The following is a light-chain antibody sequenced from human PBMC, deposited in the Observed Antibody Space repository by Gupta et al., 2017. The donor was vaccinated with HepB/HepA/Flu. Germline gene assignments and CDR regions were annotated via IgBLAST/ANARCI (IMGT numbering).Light chain of an antibody. CDR3: QAWDSSTVV. Sequence: SSALTQSPSVSVSPGQTASITCSGDKLGDKYACWYQQKSGQSPVLVIYQDSKRPSGIPERFSASNSENTATLTISGTQAMDEADYYCQAWDSSTVVFGGGTKLTVL. V-gene: IGLV3-1*01. CDR2: QDS. J-gene: IGLJ2*01. CDR1: KLGDKY.